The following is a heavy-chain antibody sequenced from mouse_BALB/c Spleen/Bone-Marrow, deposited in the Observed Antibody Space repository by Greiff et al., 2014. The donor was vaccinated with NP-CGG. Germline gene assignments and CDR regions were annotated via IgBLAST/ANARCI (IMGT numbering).Heavy chain of an antibody. CDR3: ARQPLYGYDSWFAY. CDR2: INSNGGST. D-gene: IGHD2-2*01. CDR1: GFTFSSYY. V-gene: IGHV5-6-2*01. J-gene: IGHJ3*01. Sequence: EVKLLESGGGLVKLGGSLKLSCAASGFTFSSYYMSWVRQTPEKRLELVAAINSNGGSTYYPDTVKGRFTISRDNAKNTLYLQMSSLKSEDTALYYCARQPLYGYDSWFAYWGQGTLVTVSA.